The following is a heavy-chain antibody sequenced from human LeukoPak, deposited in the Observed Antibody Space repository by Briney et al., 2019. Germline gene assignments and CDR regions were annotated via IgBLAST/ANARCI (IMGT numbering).Heavy chain of an antibody. Sequence: ASVKVSCKASGYTFTGYYMNWVRQAPGQGLESMGWINPNSGGTNYAQKFQGRVTMTRDTSISTAYMELSRPRSDDTAVYYCARWGYCSGGSCYATDRFYDYWGQGTLVTVSS. CDR3: ARWGYCSGGSCYATDRFYDY. D-gene: IGHD2-15*01. CDR1: GYTFTGYY. J-gene: IGHJ4*02. CDR2: INPNSGGT. V-gene: IGHV1-2*02.